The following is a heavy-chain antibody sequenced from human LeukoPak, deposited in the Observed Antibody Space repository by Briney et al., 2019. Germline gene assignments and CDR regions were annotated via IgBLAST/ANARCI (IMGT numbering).Heavy chain of an antibody. CDR3: TTREGTYYYDSA. CDR1: GFTVSSTY. J-gene: IGHJ5*02. Sequence: PGGSLRLSCAASGFTVSSTYMSWVRQAPGKGLEWVGRIKSKIDGGITEYAAPVKGRFTISRDDSKNTLYLQMNSLITEDTAVYYCTTREGTYYYDSAWGQGTLVTVSS. D-gene: IGHD3-22*01. V-gene: IGHV3-15*01. CDR2: IKSKIDGGIT.